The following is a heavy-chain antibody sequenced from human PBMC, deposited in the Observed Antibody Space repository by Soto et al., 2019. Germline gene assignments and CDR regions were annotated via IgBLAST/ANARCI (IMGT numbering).Heavy chain of an antibody. CDR2: IIPLLDVT. V-gene: IGHV1-69*02. CDR3: ATDSGTVGYDDS. Sequence: QVQLVQSGAEVKKPGSSVKVSCKASGGTFSTYTINWVRQAPGQGLEWMGRIIPLLDVTNNAQRFQGRVAITADKATSTVCMELTSLTSQDTGVYYCATDSGTVGYDDSWGQGTLVTVSS. J-gene: IGHJ4*02. D-gene: IGHD3-10*01. CDR1: GGTFSTYT.